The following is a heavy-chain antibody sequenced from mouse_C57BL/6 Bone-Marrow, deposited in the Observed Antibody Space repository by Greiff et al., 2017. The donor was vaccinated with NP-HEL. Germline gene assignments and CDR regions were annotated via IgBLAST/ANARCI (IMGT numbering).Heavy chain of an antibody. CDR1: GFNIKDDY. V-gene: IGHV14-4*01. Sequence: EVKLQESGAELVRPGASVKLSCTASGFNIKDDYMHWVKQRPEQGLEWIGWIDAENGDTEYASKFQGKATITADTSSNTAYLQLSSLTSEDTAVYYCTVEFYYGYLWFAYWGQGTLVTVSA. CDR2: IDAENGDT. D-gene: IGHD2-2*01. CDR3: TVEFYYGYLWFAY. J-gene: IGHJ3*01.